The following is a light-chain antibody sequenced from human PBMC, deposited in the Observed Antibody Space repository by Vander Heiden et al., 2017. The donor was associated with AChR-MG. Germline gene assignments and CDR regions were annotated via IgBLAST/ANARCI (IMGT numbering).Light chain of an antibody. V-gene: IGKV3-11*01. Sequence: EIVLTQSPDTLSLSPGERATLSCRASQSVSSSLAWYQQKPGQAPRLLIDDASNRATGIPARFSGSGSGTDFTLTISSLEPEDFAVYYCQQRSNWPWTFGQGTKVEVK. CDR2: DAS. J-gene: IGKJ1*01. CDR3: QQRSNWPWT. CDR1: QSVSSS.